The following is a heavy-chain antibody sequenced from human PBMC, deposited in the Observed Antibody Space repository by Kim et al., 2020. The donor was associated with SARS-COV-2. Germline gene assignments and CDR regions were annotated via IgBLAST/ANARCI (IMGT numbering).Heavy chain of an antibody. CDR3: ARVAAAGPYYYYMDV. D-gene: IGHD6-13*01. Sequence: QKFQGRATMTRNTSISTAYMELSSLRSEDTAVYYCARVAAAGPYYYYMDVWGKGTTVTVSS. V-gene: IGHV1-8*01. J-gene: IGHJ6*03.